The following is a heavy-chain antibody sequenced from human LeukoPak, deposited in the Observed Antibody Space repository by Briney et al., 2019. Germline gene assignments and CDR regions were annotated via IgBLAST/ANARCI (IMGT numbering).Heavy chain of an antibody. CDR1: GFTFNAYN. D-gene: IGHD4-23*01. V-gene: IGHV3-48*02. J-gene: IGHJ4*02. CDR3: ARGDGGHGEYLDY. Sequence: GGSLRLSCAASGFTFNAYNINWVRQAPGKGLEWVSYISGSGTVIDYADSVKGRFTVSRDNAKNSVFLQMSSLRDDDTAVYYCARGDGGHGEYLDYWGQGTLVTVSS. CDR2: ISGSGTVI.